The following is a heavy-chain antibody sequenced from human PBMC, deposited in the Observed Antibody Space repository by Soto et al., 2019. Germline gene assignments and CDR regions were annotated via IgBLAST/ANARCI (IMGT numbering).Heavy chain of an antibody. CDR1: GGSISSYY. V-gene: IGHV4-59*08. J-gene: IGHJ6*02. D-gene: IGHD3-10*01. CDR3: ARQGFGPLHGLVDV. CDR2: VHHSWGS. Sequence: QVQLQESGPGLVKPSETMSLSCTVSGGSISSYYWSWFRQSPGKRMEWIGSVHHSWGSSYNPSLQGRVAISLDLSKSQFSLKVTSVTATDTALYYCARQGFGPLHGLVDVWGQGTTVTLSS.